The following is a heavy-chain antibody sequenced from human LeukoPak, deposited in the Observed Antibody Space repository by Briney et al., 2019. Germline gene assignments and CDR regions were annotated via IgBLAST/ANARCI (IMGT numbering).Heavy chain of an antibody. CDR2: ITTSGSTI. D-gene: IGHD5-12*01. CDR1: GFDLSDYY. CDR3: ARIGYSGYEFDY. J-gene: IGHJ4*02. V-gene: IGHV3-11*04. Sequence: GGSLRLSCEASGFDLSDYYMTWIRQTPGRGLEWVSYITTSGSTIYYADSVKGRFTISRDNSKNSLFLDMNILRAEDTAVYFCARIGYSGYEFDYWGQGILVTVSS.